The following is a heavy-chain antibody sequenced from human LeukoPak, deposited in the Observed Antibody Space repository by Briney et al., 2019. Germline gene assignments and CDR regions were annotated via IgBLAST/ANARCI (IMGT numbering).Heavy chain of an antibody. CDR1: GGSISSSSYY. V-gene: IGHV4-39*07. J-gene: IGHJ4*02. CDR2: IYYSGST. Sequence: SETLSLTCTVSGGSISSSSYYWGWIRQPPGKGLEWIGSIYYSGSTYYNPSLKSRVTISVDTSKNQFSLKLSSVTAADTAVYCARDPEGHGNYFDYWGQGALVTVSS. CDR3: RDPEGHGNYFDY. D-gene: IGHD1-14*01.